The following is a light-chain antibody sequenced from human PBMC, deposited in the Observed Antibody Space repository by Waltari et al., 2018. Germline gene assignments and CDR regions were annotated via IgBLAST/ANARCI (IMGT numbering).Light chain of an antibody. V-gene: IGLV2-14*01. J-gene: IGLJ1*01. CDR1: SSDVGGYNY. Sequence: QSALTQPAPVSGSPGRSITISRTGTSSDVGGYNYVSWYQQYPSKAPKLMFYDVSKRPSGISNRFSSSTSGNTASLASSGLLAEDDAEYFCSSYTSSSAPYVFGPGTKVTVL. CDR3: SSYTSSSAPYV. CDR2: DVS.